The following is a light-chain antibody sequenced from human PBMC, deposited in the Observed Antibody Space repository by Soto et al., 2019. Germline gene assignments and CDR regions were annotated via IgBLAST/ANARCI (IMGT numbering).Light chain of an antibody. Sequence: QSVLTQPPSASGTPGQRVTISCSGSDSNIGSRPVNWYQQLPGTAPKLLIQANNQRPSGVPDRFSGSKSGTSASLAISGLQSEDEADYYCPAWDVSLSAPVFGGGTKVTVL. V-gene: IGLV1-44*01. CDR2: ANN. CDR3: PAWDVSLSAPV. J-gene: IGLJ3*02. CDR1: DSNIGSRP.